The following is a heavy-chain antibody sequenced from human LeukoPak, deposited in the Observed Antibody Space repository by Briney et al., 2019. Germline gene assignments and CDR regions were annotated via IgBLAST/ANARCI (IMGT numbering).Heavy chain of an antibody. CDR1: GYTFTSYG. J-gene: IGHJ4*02. V-gene: IGHV1-18*04. CDR3: ARGETAVAGTGSFGY. D-gene: IGHD6-19*01. Sequence: ASVKVSCKASGYTFTSYGISWVRQAPGLGLEWMGWISAYNGNTNYAQKLQGRVTMTTDTSTSTAYMELRSLRSDDTAVYYCARGETAVAGTGSFGYWGQGTLVTVSS. CDR2: ISAYNGNT.